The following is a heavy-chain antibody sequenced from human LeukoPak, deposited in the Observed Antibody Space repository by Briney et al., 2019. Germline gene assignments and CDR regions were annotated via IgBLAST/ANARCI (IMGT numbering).Heavy chain of an antibody. V-gene: IGHV4-38-2*01. J-gene: IGHJ4*02. D-gene: IGHD3-3*01. Sequence: PSETLSLTCGVPGYSISSGYYWSWIWQPPWKGLEWIGSIYHSGSTSYNPSLNSRVTISVDTSKNQFSVKLSSVTAADTAVYYCARRMRFLEWFNYWGQGTLVTVSS. CDR1: GYSISSGYY. CDR3: ARRMRFLEWFNY. CDR2: IYHSGST.